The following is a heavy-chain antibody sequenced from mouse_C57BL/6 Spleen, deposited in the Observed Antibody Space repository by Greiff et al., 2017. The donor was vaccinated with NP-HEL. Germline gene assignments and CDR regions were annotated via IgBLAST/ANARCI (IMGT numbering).Heavy chain of an antibody. J-gene: IGHJ2*01. CDR1: GFTFSSYT. CDR2: ISGGGVNT. Sequence: EVQLVESGGGLVKPGGSLKPSCAASGFTFSSYTMSWVCQTPEKRLEWVATISGGGVNTYYPDSVKGGFTISRDNATNTLYLQMSSLRSEDTALYYCARHGTGYFDYWGQGTTLTVSS. D-gene: IGHD4-1*01. V-gene: IGHV5-9*01. CDR3: ARHGTGYFDY.